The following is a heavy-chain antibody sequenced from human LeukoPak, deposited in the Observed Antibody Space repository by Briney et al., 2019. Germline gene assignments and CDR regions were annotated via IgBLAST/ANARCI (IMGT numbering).Heavy chain of an antibody. CDR2: ISYDGSNK. Sequence: GGSLRLSCAASGFTFSSYCMHWVRQAPGKGLEWVAVISYDGSNKYYADSVKGRFTISRDNSKNTLYLQMNSLRAEDMAVYYCARIEWERLGRAFDIWGQGTMVTVSS. J-gene: IGHJ3*02. CDR3: ARIEWERLGRAFDI. V-gene: IGHV3-30*03. CDR1: GFTFSSYC. D-gene: IGHD1-26*01.